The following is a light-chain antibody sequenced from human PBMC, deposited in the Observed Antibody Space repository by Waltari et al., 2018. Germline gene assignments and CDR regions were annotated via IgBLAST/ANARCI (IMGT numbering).Light chain of an antibody. Sequence: YELTQPPSVSVSSGQTATISCSGDKLGDKNVYWYHQKPGQSPVLVIYRDFKRPSGIPERFSGSNSGSTATLTISGTRPMDEAEYFCQTWDRRTVVFGRGTRLTVL. CDR2: RDF. CDR1: KLGDKN. CDR3: QTWDRRTVV. J-gene: IGLJ2*01. V-gene: IGLV3-1*01.